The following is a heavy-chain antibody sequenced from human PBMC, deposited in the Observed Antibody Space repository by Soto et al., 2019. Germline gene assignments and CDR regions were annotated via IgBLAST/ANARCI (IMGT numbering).Heavy chain of an antibody. CDR2: IATYNSKK. CDR1: GDTFTNFG. J-gene: IGHJ5*02. CDR3: ARVLRGVVNWFDP. D-gene: IGHD3-10*01. Sequence: HLVQSGPEVKKPGASVTVSCKTSGDTFTNFGLSWVRQAPGQGLEWMGWIATYNSKKNYAQKFQGRLTLTTDTSTSTGYMELKSLEYDDTAVYYCARVLRGVVNWFDPWGQGTLVTVSS. V-gene: IGHV1-18*01.